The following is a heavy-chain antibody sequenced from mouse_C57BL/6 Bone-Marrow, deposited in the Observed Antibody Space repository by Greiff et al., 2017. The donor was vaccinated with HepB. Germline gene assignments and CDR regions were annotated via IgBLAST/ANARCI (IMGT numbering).Heavy chain of an antibody. CDR1: GFNIKDYY. CDR2: IDPEDGDT. Sequence: EVQLQQSGAELVRPGASVKLSCTASGFNIKDYYMHWVKQRPEQGLEWIGRIDPEDGDTEYAPKFQGKATMTADTSSNTAYLQLSSLTSEDTAVYYCTNLLRRAWFAYWGQGTLVTVSA. CDR3: TNLLRRAWFAY. J-gene: IGHJ3*01. D-gene: IGHD1-1*01. V-gene: IGHV14-1*01.